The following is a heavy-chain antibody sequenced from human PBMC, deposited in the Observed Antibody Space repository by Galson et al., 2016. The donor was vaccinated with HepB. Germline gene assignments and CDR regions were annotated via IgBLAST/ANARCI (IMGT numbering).Heavy chain of an antibody. CDR3: ARGWLNSVDH. D-gene: IGHD5-12*01. CDR2: ISGSGGST. V-gene: IGHV3-23*01. CDR1: GFTFSSYA. Sequence: SLRLSCAASGFTFSSYAMSWVRQAPGKGLEWVSAISGSGGSTYYADSVKGRFTISRDLSQNTLNLQMNALTVEDTAVYFCARGWLNSVDHWGQGTPVTVSS. J-gene: IGHJ4*02.